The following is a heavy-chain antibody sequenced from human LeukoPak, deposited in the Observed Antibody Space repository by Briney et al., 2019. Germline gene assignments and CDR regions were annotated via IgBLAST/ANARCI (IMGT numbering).Heavy chain of an antibody. Sequence: PGGSLKLSRAASGFAFRTYSMHWVRQAPGEGLEWLAVITYDGNVKYYADSVKGRFTVSRDNSKKTLFLQMISLRHEDTAFYYCAREERKGAAYYLDAWGQGTLVTVSS. CDR1: GFAFRTYS. CDR2: ITYDGNVK. D-gene: IGHD1-26*01. J-gene: IGHJ4*02. CDR3: AREERKGAAYYLDA. V-gene: IGHV3-30-3*01.